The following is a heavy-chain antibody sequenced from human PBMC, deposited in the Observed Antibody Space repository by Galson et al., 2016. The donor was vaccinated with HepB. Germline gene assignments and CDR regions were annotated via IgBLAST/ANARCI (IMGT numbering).Heavy chain of an antibody. D-gene: IGHD2/OR15-2a*01. V-gene: IGHV1-3*01. CDR2: INAGNGDT. CDR1: GYSFSYYA. Sequence: SVKVSCKASGYSFSYYAMHWVRQAPGQRLEWMGWINAGNGDTKYSQKFQGRVTITRDTSASTAYMELSSLRSEDTAVYYCAREWAPFRIVNPRVRAFDIWGQGTVVTVSS. J-gene: IGHJ3*02. CDR3: AREWAPFRIVNPRVRAFDI.